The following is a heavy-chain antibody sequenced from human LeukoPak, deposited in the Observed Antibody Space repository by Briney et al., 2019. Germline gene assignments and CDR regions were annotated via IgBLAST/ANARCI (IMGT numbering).Heavy chain of an antibody. Sequence: PGGSLRLSCAASGFTFSRNWMHWVRQAPGKGLVWLSRINSDGSRTIYADSVKGGLTISRDNAKNTLYLEMNSLTVEDTAVYYCVSLTGHDAFDIWGQGTMVTVSS. D-gene: IGHD2-8*02. J-gene: IGHJ3*02. CDR3: VSLTGHDAFDI. V-gene: IGHV3-74*01. CDR1: GFTFSRNW. CDR2: INSDGSRT.